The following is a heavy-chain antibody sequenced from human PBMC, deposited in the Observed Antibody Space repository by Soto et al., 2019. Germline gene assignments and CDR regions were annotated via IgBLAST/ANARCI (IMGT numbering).Heavy chain of an antibody. Sequence: GESLKISCKGSGYSFTSYWISWVRQMPGKGLGWMGRIDPSDSYTNYSPSFQGHVTISADKSISTAYLQWSSLKASDTAMYYCARHALMVRGVYDAFDIWGQGTMVTVSS. CDR1: GYSFTSYW. J-gene: IGHJ3*02. CDR3: ARHALMVRGVYDAFDI. V-gene: IGHV5-10-1*01. CDR2: IDPSDSYT. D-gene: IGHD3-10*01.